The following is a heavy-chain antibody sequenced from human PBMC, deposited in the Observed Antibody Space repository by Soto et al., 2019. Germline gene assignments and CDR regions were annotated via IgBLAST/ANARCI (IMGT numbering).Heavy chain of an antibody. CDR2: ISWNSGSL. V-gene: IGHV3-9*01. CDR3: AKVRDTAMHNGMDV. CDR1: GFTFADYA. J-gene: IGHJ6*02. Sequence: PGGSLRLSCAASGFTFADYAMHWVRQAPGKGLEWVSGISWNSGSLGYADSVKGRFTISRDNAKNSLYLQMNSLRAEDTALYYCAKVRDTAMHNGMDVWGQGTTVTVSS. D-gene: IGHD5-18*01.